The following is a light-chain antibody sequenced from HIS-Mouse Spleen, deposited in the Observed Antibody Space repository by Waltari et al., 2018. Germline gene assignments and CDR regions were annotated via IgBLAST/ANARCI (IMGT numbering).Light chain of an antibody. CDR2: WAS. V-gene: IGKV4-1*01. CDR1: QSVLYSSNNKNY. J-gene: IGKJ2*01. CDR3: QQYYSTPYT. Sequence: DIVMTQSPDSLAVSLGERATINCKSSQSVLYSSNNKNYLAWYQQQPGQPPKLLIYWASTRESGVPDRFSGSGSGTDFTLTISSLQAEDVAVYYCQQYYSTPYTFGQETKLEIK.